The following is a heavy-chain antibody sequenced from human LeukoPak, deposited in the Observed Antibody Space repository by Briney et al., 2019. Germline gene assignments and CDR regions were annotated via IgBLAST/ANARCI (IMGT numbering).Heavy chain of an antibody. J-gene: IGHJ5*02. CDR1: GGSFSGYY. Sequence: SETLSLTCAVYGGSFSGYYWSWIRQPPGKGLEWIGEINHSGSTNYNPSLKSRVTISVDTSKNQFSLKLSSVTAADTAVYYCARPSRGYYLYNWFDPWGQGTLVTVSS. CDR2: INHSGST. D-gene: IGHD3-22*01. V-gene: IGHV4-34*01. CDR3: ARPSRGYYLYNWFDP.